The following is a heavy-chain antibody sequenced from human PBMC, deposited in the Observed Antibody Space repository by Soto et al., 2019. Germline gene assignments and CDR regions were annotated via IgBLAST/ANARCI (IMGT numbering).Heavy chain of an antibody. CDR2: IYYSGST. V-gene: IGHV4-31*03. D-gene: IGHD3-10*01. CDR3: ARVTTMVRGVLYNWFDP. Sequence: SETLSLTCTVSGGSISSGGYYWSWIRQHPGKGLEWIGYIYYSGSTYYNPSLKSRVTISVDTSKNQFSLKLSSVTAADTAVYYCARVTTMVRGVLYNWFDPWGQGTLVTVSS. CDR1: GGSISSGGYY. J-gene: IGHJ5*02.